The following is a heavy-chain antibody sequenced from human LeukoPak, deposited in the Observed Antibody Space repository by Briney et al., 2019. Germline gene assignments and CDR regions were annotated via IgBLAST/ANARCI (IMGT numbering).Heavy chain of an antibody. CDR2: ISYSGST. V-gene: IGHV4-59*11. D-gene: IGHD4-11*01. J-gene: IGHJ5*02. CDR1: GDSINSHY. CDR3: ARTTCQTTVTTWTRRAWWFDP. Sequence: TSETLSLTCTVSGDSINSHYWSWIRQPPGKGLEWIGYISYSGSTSYNPSLKSRVTISADTSKNNFSLMLTSVTAADTAVYYCARTTCQTTVTTWTRRAWWFDPWGQGTLVIVSS.